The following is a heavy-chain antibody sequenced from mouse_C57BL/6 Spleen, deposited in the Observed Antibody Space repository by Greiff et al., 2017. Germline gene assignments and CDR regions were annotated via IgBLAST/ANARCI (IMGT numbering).Heavy chain of an antibody. D-gene: IGHD1-1*01. CDR2: IYPGDGDT. CDR3: AREYYGSSYYFDY. Sequence: VQRVESGPELVKPGASVKISCKASGYAFSSSWMNWVKQRPGKGLEWIGRIYPGDGDTNYNGKFKGKATLTADKSSSTAYMQLSSLTSEDSAVYFCAREYYGSSYYFDYWGQGTTLTVSS. CDR1: GYAFSSSW. J-gene: IGHJ2*01. V-gene: IGHV1-82*01.